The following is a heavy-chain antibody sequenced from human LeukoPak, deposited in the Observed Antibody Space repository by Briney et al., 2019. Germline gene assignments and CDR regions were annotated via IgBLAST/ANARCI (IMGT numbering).Heavy chain of an antibody. CDR3: VRDYQFIQEV. V-gene: IGHV3-74*01. J-gene: IGHJ6*02. CDR2: ISTDGKST. CDR1: GFTFSNYW. Sequence: GGSLRLSCVASGFTFSNYWILWVRQAPGKGLMWVSLISTDGKSTRYAESVKGRFTISRDNAKNALYLQMDILRVEDTALYFCVRDYQFIQEVWGQGTTVTVSS. D-gene: IGHD2-2*01.